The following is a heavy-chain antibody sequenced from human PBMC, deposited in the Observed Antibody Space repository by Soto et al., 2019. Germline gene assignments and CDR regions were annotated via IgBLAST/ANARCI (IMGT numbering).Heavy chain of an antibody. V-gene: IGHV3-33*01. J-gene: IGHJ6*02. CDR3: ARDASYYSLWSGYYPSRNGLDV. CDR2: IWYDGSKK. CDR1: GFTFSSFG. Sequence: SGGSLRLSCAASGFTFSSFGMHWVRQAPGKGLEWVSLIWYDGSKKSYGDSVKGRFTISRDNSRSTVYLQMNSLRADDTAVYYCARDASYYSLWSGYYPSRNGLDVWGQGTTVTVSS. D-gene: IGHD3-3*01.